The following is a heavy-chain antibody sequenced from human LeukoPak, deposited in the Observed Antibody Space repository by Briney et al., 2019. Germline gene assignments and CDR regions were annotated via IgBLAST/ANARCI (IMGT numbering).Heavy chain of an antibody. D-gene: IGHD4/OR15-4a*01. Sequence: ASVKVSCKASGYTFTGYYMHWVRQPPGQGLEWMGWINPDSGVTNYGQKFQGRVTMTRDTSISTAYMDLSRLRSDDTAVYYCARSGMLTSFDYWGQGTLVSVSS. CDR3: ARSGMLTSFDY. J-gene: IGHJ4*02. CDR1: GYTFTGYY. V-gene: IGHV1-2*02. CDR2: INPDSGVT.